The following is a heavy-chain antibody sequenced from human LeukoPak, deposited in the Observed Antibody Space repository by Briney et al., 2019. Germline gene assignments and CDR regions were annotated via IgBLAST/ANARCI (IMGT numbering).Heavy chain of an antibody. CDR1: GFTFSSYS. V-gene: IGHV3-23*01. CDR3: ARGGSGWFGRTDY. CDR2: LSGNSAEV. D-gene: IGHD6-19*01. J-gene: IGHJ4*02. Sequence: GGSLRLSCEASGFTFSSYSMTWFRQAPGTGLQWISTLSGNSAEVFYAESVKGRFTISRDNSMNTLYLEMNNLRADDSALYYCARGGSGWFGRTDYWGQGTLVTVSS.